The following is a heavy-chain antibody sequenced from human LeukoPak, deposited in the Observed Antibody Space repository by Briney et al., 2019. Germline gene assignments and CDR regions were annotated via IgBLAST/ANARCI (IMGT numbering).Heavy chain of an antibody. J-gene: IGHJ4*02. CDR2: ISGSGGST. CDR1: GVTFSGYA. D-gene: IGHD2-15*01. CDR3: AKAPLVRCSGAICYYFDY. V-gene: IGHV3-23*01. Sequence: GGSLSLSCAASGVTFSGYAMSWGRQAPGRGLGWVSAISGSGGSTYYADSVKGRFTISRANSKNTLYLQMTSLRAEDPAVHHCAKAPLVRCSGAICYYFDYWGQGTLVTVSP.